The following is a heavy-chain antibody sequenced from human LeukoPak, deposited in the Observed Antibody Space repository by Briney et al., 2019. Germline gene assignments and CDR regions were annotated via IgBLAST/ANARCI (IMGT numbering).Heavy chain of an antibody. D-gene: IGHD4-17*01. J-gene: IGHJ4*02. CDR1: GGSISSSSYY. CDR2: IYYSGST. CDR3: ARAMTTVFDY. V-gene: IGHV4-39*01. Sequence: SETLSLTCTVSGGSISSSSYYWGWIRQPPGKGLEWIGSIYYSGSTYYNPSLKSRVTISVDTSKNQFSLKLSSVTAADTAVYYCARAMTTVFDYWGQGTLVTVSS.